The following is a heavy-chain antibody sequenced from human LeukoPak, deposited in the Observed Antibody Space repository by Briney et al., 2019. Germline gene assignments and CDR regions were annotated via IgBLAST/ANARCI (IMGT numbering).Heavy chain of an antibody. CDR3: ARDSGSNTDDAFDI. Sequence: PGGSLRLSCAASGFTFSSYEMNWARQAPGKGLEWVSYIIGSGSTIYYADSVKGRFTISRDNAKNTLYLQMNSLRAEDTAVYYCARDSGSNTDDAFDIWGQGTMVTVSS. CDR1: GFTFSSYE. J-gene: IGHJ3*02. D-gene: IGHD1-26*01. V-gene: IGHV3-48*03. CDR2: IIGSGSTI.